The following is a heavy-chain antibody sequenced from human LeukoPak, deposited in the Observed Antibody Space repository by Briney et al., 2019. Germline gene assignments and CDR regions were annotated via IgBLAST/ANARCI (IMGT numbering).Heavy chain of an antibody. CDR1: GFTFSTYA. D-gene: IGHD2-2*02. Sequence: PGGSLRLSCAASGFTFSTYAITWVRQAPGKGLEWVSAIGGSGRGTYYADSVKGRFTISRDNSKNTVYLQMNSLRAEDTAVYFCAKETIYTSGTSFLTLDYWGQGTLVTVSS. CDR2: IGGSGRGT. J-gene: IGHJ4*02. CDR3: AKETIYTSGTSFLTLDY. V-gene: IGHV3-23*01.